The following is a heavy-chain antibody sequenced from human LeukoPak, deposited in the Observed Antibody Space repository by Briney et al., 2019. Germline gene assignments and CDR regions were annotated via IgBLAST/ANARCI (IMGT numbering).Heavy chain of an antibody. CDR1: GGSISTYF. D-gene: IGHD1-26*01. V-gene: IGHV4-59*01. CDR2: THSTDHT. CDR3: ARDRRWELLHAFDL. J-gene: IGHJ3*01. Sequence: SETLSLTCTVSGGSISTYFWSWIRQLPGKGLEWIAYTHSTDHTNYNPSLESRVTISLDTSKNEVLLKLSSVTAADTAVYYCARDRRWELLHAFDLWGQGTIVTVSS.